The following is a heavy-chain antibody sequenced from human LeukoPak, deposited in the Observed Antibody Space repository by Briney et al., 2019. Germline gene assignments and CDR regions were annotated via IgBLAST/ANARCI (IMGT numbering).Heavy chain of an antibody. CDR3: ARVKVGEFDY. J-gene: IGHJ4*02. D-gene: IGHD4-17*01. V-gene: IGHV4-61*01. CDR1: GYSISSGYY. CDR2: IYYSGST. Sequence: PSETLSLTCTVSGYSISSGYYWGWIRQPPGKGLEWIGYIYYSGSTNYNPSLKSRVTISVDTSKNQFSLKLSSVTAADTAVYYCARVKVGEFDYWGQGTLVTVSS.